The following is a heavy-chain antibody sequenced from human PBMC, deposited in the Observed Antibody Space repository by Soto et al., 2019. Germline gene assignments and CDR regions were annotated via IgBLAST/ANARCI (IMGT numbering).Heavy chain of an antibody. CDR3: ARELNTERSADDTFAC. J-gene: IGHJ4*02. CDR2: VSTNEDRT. Sequence: QVQLVQSGPEVKMPGASVKVSCKTSGYIFTAYGLAWLRQAPGQRPEWMGWVSTNEDRTNYAQKFQARVTMTTDRARTTASMELRSLRPDDTAGDDCARELNTERSADDTFACWGQGTLVTVSS. CDR1: GYIFTAYG. V-gene: IGHV1-18*01. D-gene: IGHD3-3*01.